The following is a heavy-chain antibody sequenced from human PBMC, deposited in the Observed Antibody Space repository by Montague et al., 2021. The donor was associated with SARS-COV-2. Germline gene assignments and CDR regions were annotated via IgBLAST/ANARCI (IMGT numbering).Heavy chain of an antibody. CDR3: AHDDVGNRGFEF. V-gene: IGHV2-5*01. Sequence: PALVKPTQTLTLTCTFSGFSLNTSGVGVTWVRQPPGKALEWLAFIYWNDYKHYSPSVKSRITITKDTSKNQAVLIMTNMDPVDTGTYYCAHDDVGNRGFEFWGQGTLVTVSS. CDR2: IYWNDYK. D-gene: IGHD1-26*01. CDR1: GFSLNTSGVG. J-gene: IGHJ4*02.